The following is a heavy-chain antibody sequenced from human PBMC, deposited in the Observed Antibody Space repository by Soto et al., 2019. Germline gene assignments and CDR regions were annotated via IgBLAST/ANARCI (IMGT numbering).Heavy chain of an antibody. D-gene: IGHD6-13*01. J-gene: IGHJ6*02. CDR1: GYTFTGYY. V-gene: IGHV1-2*04. CDR2: INPNSGGT. Sequence: QVQLVQSGAEVKKPGASVKVSCKASGYTFTGYYMHWVRQAPGQGLEWMGWINPNSGGTNYAQKFRGWVTMTRDTSISTAYMELSRLRSDDTAVYYCAREGAAGTQLAFYSNNYYYYGMDVWGQGTTVTVSS. CDR3: AREGAAGTQLAFYSNNYYYYGMDV.